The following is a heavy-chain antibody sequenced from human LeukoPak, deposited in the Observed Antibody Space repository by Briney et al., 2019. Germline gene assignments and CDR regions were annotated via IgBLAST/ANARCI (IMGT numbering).Heavy chain of an antibody. V-gene: IGHV1-18*01. CDR3: AKNFRTLASRRTSPFDS. J-gene: IGHJ4*02. D-gene: IGHD6-6*01. CDR2: VGPYHGNT. Sequence: ASVKVSCKASGYTFTSYAINWVRQAAGQGLEWMGWVGPYHGNTTYAQKFQGRLAMTTDKSTTTAYMELRSLTSDDTALYYCAKNFRTLASRRTSPFDSWGQGTLVIVSS. CDR1: GYTFTSYA.